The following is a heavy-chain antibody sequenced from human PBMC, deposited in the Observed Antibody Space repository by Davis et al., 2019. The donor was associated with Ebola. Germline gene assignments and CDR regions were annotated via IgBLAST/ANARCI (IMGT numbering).Heavy chain of an antibody. J-gene: IGHJ4*02. CDR3: VRSRGNNPSEREFDY. Sequence: PGGSLRLSCAASGFSVNNNYMSWVRQAPGKGLEWVSLINSVGGILYADSVRARFTIFRDNSKNTLFLQMNSLRAEDTAVYYCVRSRGNNPSEREFDYWGQGTLVTVSS. CDR2: INSVGGI. V-gene: IGHV3-66*01. D-gene: IGHD3-10*01. CDR1: GFSVNNNY.